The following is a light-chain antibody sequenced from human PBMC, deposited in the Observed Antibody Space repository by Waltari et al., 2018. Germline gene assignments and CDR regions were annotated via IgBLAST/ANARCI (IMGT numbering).Light chain of an antibody. CDR1: QSVSSSY. CDR3: QQYGSSPGL. CDR2: GAS. V-gene: IGKV3-20*01. J-gene: IGKJ2*01. Sequence: EIVLTQSPGTLSLSPWERATLPCRASQSVSSSYLAWYQQKPGQAPRLLIYGASSRATGIPDRFSGSGSGTDFTLTISRLEPEDFAVYYCQQYGSSPGLLGQGTKLEIK.